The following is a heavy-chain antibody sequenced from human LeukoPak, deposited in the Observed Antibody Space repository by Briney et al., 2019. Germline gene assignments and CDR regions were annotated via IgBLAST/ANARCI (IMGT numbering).Heavy chain of an antibody. CDR3: ARALRFDIVVVPAAPGAFDI. J-gene: IGHJ3*02. CDR1: GFTFSRYE. D-gene: IGHD2-2*01. CDR2: ISSSGSTI. V-gene: IGHV3-48*03. Sequence: GGSLRLSCAASGFTFSRYEMNWVRQAPGKGLEWVSYISSSGSTIYYADSVKGRFTISRDNAKNSLYLQMNSLRAEDTAVYYCARALRFDIVVVPAAPGAFDIWGQGTMVTVSS.